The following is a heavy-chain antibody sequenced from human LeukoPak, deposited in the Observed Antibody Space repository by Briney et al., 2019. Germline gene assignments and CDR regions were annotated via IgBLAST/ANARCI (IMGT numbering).Heavy chain of an antibody. CDR2: IIPIFGAA. J-gene: IGHJ4*02. Sequence: SVKVSCKASGYTFTSYAMNWVRQAPGQGLEWMGGIIPIFGAANYAQKFQGRVTITADESTSTAYMELSSLRSEDTAVYYCARLTYGDYGDGLDYWGQGTLVTVSS. D-gene: IGHD4-17*01. V-gene: IGHV1-69*13. CDR1: GYTFTSYA. CDR3: ARLTYGDYGDGLDY.